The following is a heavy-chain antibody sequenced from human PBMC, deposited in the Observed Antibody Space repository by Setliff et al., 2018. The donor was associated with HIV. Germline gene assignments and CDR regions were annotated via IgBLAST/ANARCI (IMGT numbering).Heavy chain of an antibody. J-gene: IGHJ4*02. CDR1: GYTFTSYA. V-gene: IGHV1-3*01. D-gene: IGHD6-19*01. CDR2: INAGNSNT. Sequence: ASVKVSCKASGYTFTSYAMHWVRQAPGQRLEWMGWINAGNSNTKYSQKFQGRVTITRDTSASTAYMELSSLRSEDTAVYYCARQGAVASLFDYWGQGTLVTVSS. CDR3: ARQGAVASLFDY.